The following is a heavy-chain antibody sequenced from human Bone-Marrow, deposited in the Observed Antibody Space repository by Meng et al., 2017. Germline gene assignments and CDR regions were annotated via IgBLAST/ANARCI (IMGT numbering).Heavy chain of an antibody. CDR2: IKSNTDGGTA. Sequence: GHLVDAGGDLVKPGGYRILSCAASGFYFRYAWRSWVRQAPGKGLEWVGRIKSNTDGGTAEYAAPVTGRFTISRDDSKSTLYLQLSGLTTDDTGVYYCTWDDKAVSDYWGQGTLVTVSS. CDR1: GFYFRYAW. J-gene: IGHJ4*02. V-gene: IGHV3-15*01. CDR3: TWDDKAVSDY. D-gene: IGHD3-9*01.